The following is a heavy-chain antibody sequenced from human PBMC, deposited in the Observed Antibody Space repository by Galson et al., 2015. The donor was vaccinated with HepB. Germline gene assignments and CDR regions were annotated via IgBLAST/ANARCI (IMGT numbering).Heavy chain of an antibody. CDR1: GYTLTDHS. D-gene: IGHD6-25*01. V-gene: IGHV1-2*02. CDR2: INPDSGGT. Sequence: SVKVSCKASGYTLTDHSIHWVRQVPGQGLEWMGWINPDSGGTNYAQKFRGRLTLTRDTSGNTAFMELIRLTSDDTAVYYCARGAAAIGCVWVDSWGQGTLATVSS. J-gene: IGHJ5*01. CDR3: ARGAAAIGCVWVDS.